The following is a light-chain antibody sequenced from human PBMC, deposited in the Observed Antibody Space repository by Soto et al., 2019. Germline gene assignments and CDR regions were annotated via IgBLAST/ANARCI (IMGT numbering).Light chain of an antibody. Sequence: DIQMTQSPSRLCASVGDRVTITYRASQSISSWLAWYQQKPGKAPKLLIYKASSLESGVPARFSGSGSGTEFTLTISSLQSEDFAVYYCQQYNNWPFWTFGQGTKVDIK. CDR1: QSISSW. V-gene: IGKV1-5*03. CDR2: KAS. J-gene: IGKJ1*01. CDR3: QQYNNWPFWT.